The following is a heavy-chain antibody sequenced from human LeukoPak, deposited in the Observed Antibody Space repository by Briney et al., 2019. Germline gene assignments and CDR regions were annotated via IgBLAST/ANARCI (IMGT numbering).Heavy chain of an antibody. CDR1: GFTFSSYS. V-gene: IGHV3-48*01. J-gene: IGHJ4*02. CDR2: ISSSSSTI. CDR3: ASLYSYGFGGEFDC. D-gene: IGHD5-18*01. Sequence: RESLRLSCAASGFTFSSYSMNWVRQAPGKGLEWVSYISSSSSTIYYADSVKGRFTISRDNAKNSLYLQMNSLRAEDSAVYYCASLYSYGFGGEFDCWGQGTLVTVSS.